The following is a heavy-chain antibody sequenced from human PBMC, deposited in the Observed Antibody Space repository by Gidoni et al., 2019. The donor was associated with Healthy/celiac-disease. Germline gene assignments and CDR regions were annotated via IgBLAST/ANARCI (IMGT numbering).Heavy chain of an antibody. CDR1: GYTFTSYG. CDR2: ISAYNGNT. Sequence: QVQLVQSGAEVKKPGASVKVSCKASGYTFTSYGISWVRQAPGQGLEWMGWISAYNGNTNYAQKLQGRVTMTTDTSTSKAYMELRSLRSDDTAVYYCARGNIITIFGVVMVRAFDIWGQGTMVTVSS. J-gene: IGHJ3*02. D-gene: IGHD3-3*01. V-gene: IGHV1-18*01. CDR3: ARGNIITIFGVVMVRAFDI.